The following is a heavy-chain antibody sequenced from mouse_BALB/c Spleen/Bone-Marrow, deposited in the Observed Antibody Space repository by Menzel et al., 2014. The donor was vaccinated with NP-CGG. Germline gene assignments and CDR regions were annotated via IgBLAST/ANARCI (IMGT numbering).Heavy chain of an antibody. J-gene: IGHJ2*01. CDR1: GYTFTSYW. CDR2: IYPSDNYT. D-gene: IGHD2-3*01. CDR3: TRTYEYFDY. V-gene: IGHV1-69*02. Sequence: VKLVESGAELVRPGASVKLSCKTSGYTFTSYWINWVKQRPGQGLEWIGNIYPSDNYTNYNQKFKDKATLTVDISSTTAYMQLSSPTSEDSEVYYCTRTYEYFDYWGQGTTLTVSS.